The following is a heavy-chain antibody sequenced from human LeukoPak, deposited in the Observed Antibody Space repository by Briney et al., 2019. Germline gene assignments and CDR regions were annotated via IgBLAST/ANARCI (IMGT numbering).Heavy chain of an antibody. CDR1: GFTSSDYY. D-gene: IGHD2-15*01. Sequence: GGSLRLSCVASGFTSSDYYMSWIRQAPGKGLEWVSYISSSGSTIYHADSVKGRFTISRDNAKNSLYLQMNSLRAEDTAVYYCARGPVAATEAPWGQGTLVTVSS. CDR3: ARGPVAATEAP. CDR2: ISSSGSTI. J-gene: IGHJ4*02. V-gene: IGHV3-11*01.